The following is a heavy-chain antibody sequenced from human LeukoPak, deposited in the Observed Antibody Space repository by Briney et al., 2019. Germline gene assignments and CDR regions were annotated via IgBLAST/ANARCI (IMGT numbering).Heavy chain of an antibody. V-gene: IGHV3-21*06. Sequence: PGGSLRLSCAASGFTFSDYRMDWVRQAPGKGLEWVSSISSSRSYIHYADSGRFTISRDNARSSLYLQMNSLRAEDTAVYYCATSRDSSGVDWGQGNLVTVSS. CDR1: GFTFSDYR. J-gene: IGHJ4*02. CDR2: ISSSRSYI. D-gene: IGHD3-22*01. CDR3: ATSRDSSGVD.